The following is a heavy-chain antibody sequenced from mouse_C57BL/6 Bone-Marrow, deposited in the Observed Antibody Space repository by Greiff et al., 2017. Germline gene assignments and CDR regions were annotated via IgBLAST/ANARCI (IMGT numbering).Heavy chain of an antibody. CDR3: TTLTTVEDY. V-gene: IGHV1-5*01. J-gene: IGHJ2*01. CDR2: IYPGNSDT. D-gene: IGHD1-1*01. Sequence: EVQLQQSGTVLARPGASVKMSCKTSGYTFTSYWMHWVKQRPGQGLEWIGAIYPGNSDTSYNQKFKGQAKLTAVTSARTAYMELSSLTNEDSAVYYCTTLTTVEDYWGQGTTLTVSS. CDR1: GYTFTSYW.